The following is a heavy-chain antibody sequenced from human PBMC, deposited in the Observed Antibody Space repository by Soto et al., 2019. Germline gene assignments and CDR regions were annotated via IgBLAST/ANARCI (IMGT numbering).Heavy chain of an antibody. D-gene: IGHD3-16*01. Sequence: QVQLVESGGGVVQPGRSLRLSCAASGFSFSKYVMHWVRQAPGKGLEWVAEMSDDGSKKYYGDSVKGRFTISRDNSKNTLYLLTDSLRPEYTVMYYCAKELRETEGYYFDCWGQGNLVTVSS. CDR3: AKELRETEGYYFDC. CDR1: GFSFSKYV. CDR2: MSDDGSKK. V-gene: IGHV3-30*18. J-gene: IGHJ4*02.